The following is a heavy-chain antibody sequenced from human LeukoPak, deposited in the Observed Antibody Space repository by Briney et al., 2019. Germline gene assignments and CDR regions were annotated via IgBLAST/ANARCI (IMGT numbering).Heavy chain of an antibody. CDR3: ARLLTGIYYYYGMDV. CDR1: GYSFTSYW. CDR2: IYPGDSDT. V-gene: IGHV5-51*01. Sequence: GESLKISCKGSGYSFTSYWIGWVRQMPGEGLEWMGIIYPGDSDTRYSPSFQGQVTISADKSISTAYLQWSSLKASDTAMYYCARLLTGIYYYYGMDVWGQGTTVTVSS. D-gene: IGHD3-9*01. J-gene: IGHJ6*02.